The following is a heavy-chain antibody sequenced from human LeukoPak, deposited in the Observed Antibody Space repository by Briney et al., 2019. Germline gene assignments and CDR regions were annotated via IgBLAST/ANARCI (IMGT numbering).Heavy chain of an antibody. V-gene: IGHV4-59*01. Sequence: SSETLSLTCTVSGGSISSYYWSWIRKPPGKGLEGIGYIYYSGSTNYDPSLKSRVTISVDTSKNQFSLKLSSVTAADTAVYYCARRSRSGYYYYYYYMDVWGKGTTVTISS. CDR3: ARRSRSGYYYYYYYMDV. D-gene: IGHD3-22*01. CDR1: GGSISSYY. J-gene: IGHJ6*03. CDR2: IYYSGST.